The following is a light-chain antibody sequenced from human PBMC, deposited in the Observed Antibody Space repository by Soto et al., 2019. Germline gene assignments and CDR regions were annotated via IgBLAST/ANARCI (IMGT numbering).Light chain of an antibody. V-gene: IGKV3-20*01. J-gene: IGKJ5*01. Sequence: IVLTQSPGTLSLSPWERATLSCRASQSVFSSYVAWYQQKPGQAPRLLIDGASSRATGIPDRFSGSGSGTDFTLTISRLEPEDFAVYYCQQYGDLPITFGQGTRLEIK. CDR3: QQYGDLPIT. CDR2: GAS. CDR1: QSVFSSY.